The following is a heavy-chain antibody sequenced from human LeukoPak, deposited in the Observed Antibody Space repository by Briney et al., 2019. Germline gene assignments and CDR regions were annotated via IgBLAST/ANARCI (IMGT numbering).Heavy chain of an antibody. CDR2: IYYSGST. J-gene: IGHJ4*02. Sequence: SETLSLTCTVSGGSISSSSYYWGWIRQPPGKGLEWIASIYYSGSTYYNPSLKSRVTISVDTSKNQFSLNLSSVTAADTAVYYCASPDYWGQGTLVTVSS. CDR3: ASPDY. V-gene: IGHV4-39*01. CDR1: GGSISSSSYY.